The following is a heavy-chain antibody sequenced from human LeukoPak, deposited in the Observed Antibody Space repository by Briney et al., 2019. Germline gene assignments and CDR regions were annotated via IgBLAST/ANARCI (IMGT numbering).Heavy chain of an antibody. CDR2: INHSGST. J-gene: IGHJ4*02. Sequence: XLXXXXYGGXXSGYYWSWIRQPPGKGLGWIGEINHSGSTNYNPSLKSRVTISVDTSKNQFSLKLSSVTAADTAVYYCARRSGSYPSPYFDYWGQGTLVTVSS. CDR3: ARRSGSYPSPYFDY. D-gene: IGHD1-26*01. CDR1: GGXXSGYY. V-gene: IGHV4-34*01.